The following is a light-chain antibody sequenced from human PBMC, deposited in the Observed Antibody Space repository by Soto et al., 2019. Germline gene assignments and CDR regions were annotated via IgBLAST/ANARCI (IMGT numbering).Light chain of an antibody. V-gene: IGKV2-28*01. Sequence: DIVITQSPLSLPVTPGEAASISCRSSQSLLHKNGNNYFNWYLQKPGQSPQLLIYMGFKRASGVPDRFSGSGSGTYFTLKISRVEAEDAGVYYCMQALQTPITFGQGTRLEIK. CDR3: MQALQTPIT. J-gene: IGKJ5*01. CDR1: QSLLHKNGNNY. CDR2: MGF.